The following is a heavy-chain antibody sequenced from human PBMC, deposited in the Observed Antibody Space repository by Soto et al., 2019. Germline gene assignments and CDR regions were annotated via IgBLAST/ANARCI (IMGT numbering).Heavy chain of an antibody. J-gene: IGHJ4*02. CDR1: ADSVSSITTA. CDR3: ARGVAGSGFDL. CDR2: TYYRSNWRH. Sequence: QTLALTCAISADSVSSITTAWNCSMSYPSGGVEWLGRTYYRSNWRHDYAVSVKSRITVNPDTSKNHFSLQLNSVTPDDTAVYYCARGVAGSGFDLWGQGTLVTVSS. D-gene: IGHD6-19*01. V-gene: IGHV6-1*01.